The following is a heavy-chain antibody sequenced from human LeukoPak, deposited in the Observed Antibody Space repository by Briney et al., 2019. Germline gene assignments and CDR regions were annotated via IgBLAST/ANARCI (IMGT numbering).Heavy chain of an antibody. CDR2: ISSSSSTI. CDR1: GFIFSSYS. V-gene: IGHV3-48*01. CDR3: AGDGGRSYGVYYFDY. J-gene: IGHJ4*02. D-gene: IGHD1-26*01. Sequence: GGSLRLSCAASGFIFSSYSMNWVRQAPGKGLEWVSYISSSSSTIYYADSVKGRFTISRDNAKNSLYLQMNSLRAEDTAVYYCAGDGGRSYGVYYFDYWGQGTLVTVSS.